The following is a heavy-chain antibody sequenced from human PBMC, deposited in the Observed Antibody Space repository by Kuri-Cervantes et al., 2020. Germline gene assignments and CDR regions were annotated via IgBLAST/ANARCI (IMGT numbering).Heavy chain of an antibody. Sequence: ASVKVSCKASGYTFTSYGISWVRQAPGQGLEWMGWISAYNGNTNYAQKLQGGVTMTTDTSTSTAYMELRSLRSDDTAVYYCARDLTEYSSSSPPGKYFQHWGQGTLVTVSS. CDR3: ARDLTEYSSSSPPGKYFQH. CDR1: GYTFTSYG. D-gene: IGHD6-13*01. CDR2: ISAYNGNT. J-gene: IGHJ1*01. V-gene: IGHV1-18*01.